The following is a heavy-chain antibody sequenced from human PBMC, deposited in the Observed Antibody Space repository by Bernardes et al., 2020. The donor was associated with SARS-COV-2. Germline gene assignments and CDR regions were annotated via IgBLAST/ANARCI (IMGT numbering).Heavy chain of an antibody. Sequence: GGSLRLSCAASGFTFSTYAMSWVRQAPGKGLEWVSGISVSGASTHYADSLKGRFTISRDNSKDTLYLEINSLRVEDTAVYYCARYLRATNADILTGSDYWGQGTLVTVSS. CDR3: ARYLRATNADILTGSDY. CDR2: ISVSGAST. V-gene: IGHV3-23*01. CDR1: GFTFSTYA. J-gene: IGHJ4*02. D-gene: IGHD3-9*01.